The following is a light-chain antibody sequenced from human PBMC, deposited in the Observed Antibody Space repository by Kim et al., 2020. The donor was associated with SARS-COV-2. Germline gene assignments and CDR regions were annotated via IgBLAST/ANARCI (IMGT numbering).Light chain of an antibody. Sequence: SPRERATLSCRASQSVTAPYLAWYQQKPGQAPRLVIYATSTRATGIPDRFSGSGSGTDFTLTVSRLEPEDFAVYYCQHYGTSWWTFGPGTKVDIK. V-gene: IGKV3-20*01. CDR1: QSVTAPY. J-gene: IGKJ1*01. CDR2: ATS. CDR3: QHYGTSWWT.